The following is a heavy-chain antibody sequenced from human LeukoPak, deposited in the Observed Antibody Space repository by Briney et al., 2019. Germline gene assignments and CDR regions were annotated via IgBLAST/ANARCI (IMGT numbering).Heavy chain of an antibody. CDR1: GFSFTSFW. D-gene: IGHD3-9*01. J-gene: IGHJ4*02. Sequence: GESLKISCKASGFSFTSFWIGWVRQVPGKGLECMGIIYPDDSDTRYSPSFQGQVTISADKSISTAYLQWSSLKAWDSAIFYCASGTGYTWNYWGQGTLVTVSA. CDR2: IYPDDSDT. CDR3: ASGTGYTWNY. V-gene: IGHV5-51*01.